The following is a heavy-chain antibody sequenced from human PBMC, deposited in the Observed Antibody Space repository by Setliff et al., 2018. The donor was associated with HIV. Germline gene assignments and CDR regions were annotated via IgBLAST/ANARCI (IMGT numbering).Heavy chain of an antibody. CDR3: VKDAYSSGKPGIS. Sequence: PGGSLRLSCAASTFSVSDDAMSWVRQAPGKGLEWVSAVSNTGRRTFYADSVKGRFTISKDNFENVVYLQMNSLRVDDTAVYYCVKDAYSSGKPGISWGQGTQVTVSS. CDR1: TFSVSDDA. CDR2: VSNTGRRT. V-gene: IGHV3-23*05. J-gene: IGHJ4*02. D-gene: IGHD3-22*01.